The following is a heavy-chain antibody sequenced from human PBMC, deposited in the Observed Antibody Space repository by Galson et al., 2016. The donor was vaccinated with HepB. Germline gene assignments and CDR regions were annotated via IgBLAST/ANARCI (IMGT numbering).Heavy chain of an antibody. CDR2: IFYGGTT. D-gene: IGHD2-2*01. CDR3: ARTSYRECSGTRCVNFRYYYYYKDV. Sequence: LRLSCAASGFTVSSYYMSWVRQAPGKGLEWVSVIFYGGTTYYADSVEGRFTISRDDSMNTLYLQMNSLTAEDTAVYFCARTSYRECSGTRCVNFRYYYYYKDVWGKGTTVTVSS. CDR1: GFTVSSYY. V-gene: IGHV3-53*01. J-gene: IGHJ6*03.